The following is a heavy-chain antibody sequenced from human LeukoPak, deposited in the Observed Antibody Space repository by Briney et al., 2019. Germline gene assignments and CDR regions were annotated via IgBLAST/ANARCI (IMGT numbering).Heavy chain of an antibody. CDR2: IYYSGST. CDR3: ATSPAFGMVIIPFYYYYGMDV. J-gene: IGHJ6*02. Sequence: SETLSLTCTVSGGSISSGDYYWSWIRQPPGKGLEWIGYIYYSGSTYYNPSLKSRVTISVDTSKNQFSLKLSSVTAADTAVYYCATSPAFGMVIIPFYYYYGMDVWGQGTTVTVSS. D-gene: IGHD3-3*01. V-gene: IGHV4-30-4*01. CDR1: GGSISSGDYY.